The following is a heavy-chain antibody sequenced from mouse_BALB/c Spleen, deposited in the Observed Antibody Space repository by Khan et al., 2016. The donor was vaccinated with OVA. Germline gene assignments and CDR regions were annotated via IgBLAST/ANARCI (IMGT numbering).Heavy chain of an antibody. CDR2: IWSDGST. CDR1: GFSLTNYG. J-gene: IGHJ4*01. D-gene: IGHD2-10*01. V-gene: IGHV2-6-1*01. Sequence: VQGVESGPGLVAPSQSLSITCTISGFSLTNYGVHWVRQPPGKGLEWLVVIWSDGSTSYNSALRSRLTISKDNSKSQVFLKMNSLQTDDTAVYFCARQPYYHYNIMDYWGQGTLVTVSS. CDR3: ARQPYYHYNIMDY.